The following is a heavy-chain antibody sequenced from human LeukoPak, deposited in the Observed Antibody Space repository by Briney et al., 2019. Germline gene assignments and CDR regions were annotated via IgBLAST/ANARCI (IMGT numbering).Heavy chain of an antibody. CDR3: ARDGVLRYFDWLSKNWYFDL. CDR2: ISYDGSNK. Sequence: GRSLRLSCAASGFTFSSYAMHWVRQAPGKGLEWVAVISYDGSNKYYADSVKGRFTISRDNSKNTLYLQMNSLRAEDTAVYYCARDGVLRYFDWLSKNWYFDLWGRGTLVTVSS. CDR1: GFTFSSYA. V-gene: IGHV3-30*04. J-gene: IGHJ2*01. D-gene: IGHD3-9*01.